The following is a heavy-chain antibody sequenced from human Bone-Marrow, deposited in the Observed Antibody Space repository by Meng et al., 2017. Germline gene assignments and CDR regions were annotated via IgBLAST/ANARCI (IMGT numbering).Heavy chain of an antibody. J-gene: IGHJ4*02. CDR1: GFTFSSYA. D-gene: IGHD2-2*01. V-gene: IGHV3-23*01. Sequence: GESLKISCAASGFTFSSYAMSWVRQAPGKGLEWVSAISGSGGSTYYADSVKGRFTISRDNSKNTLYLQMNSLRAEDTAVYYCARGKSGYCSSPTCYALYYFDYWGQGSLVTVSS. CDR2: ISGSGGST. CDR3: ARGKSGYCSSPTCYALYYFDY.